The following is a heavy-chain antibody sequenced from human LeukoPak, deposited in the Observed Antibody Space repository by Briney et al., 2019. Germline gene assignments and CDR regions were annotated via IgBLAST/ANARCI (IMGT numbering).Heavy chain of an antibody. J-gene: IGHJ6*04. D-gene: IGHD3-10*01. V-gene: IGHV3-33*01. Sequence: PGWSLTLSCAASGCTFSSYGMHWVRQAPGKGLEWVAVIWYDGSNKYYADSVKGRFTISRDNSKNKLYLQMNSLRDEDTAVYYCASGVTMVWGVRFDHYYGMDVWGKGTTVTVSS. CDR2: IWYDGSNK. CDR1: GCTFSSYG. CDR3: ASGVTMVWGVRFDHYYGMDV.